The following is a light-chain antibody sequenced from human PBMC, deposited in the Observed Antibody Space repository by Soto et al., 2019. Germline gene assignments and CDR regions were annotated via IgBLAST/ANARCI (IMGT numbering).Light chain of an antibody. J-gene: IGLJ1*01. CDR1: SSDIGGYNY. CDR3: TSYAGSNNYV. V-gene: IGLV2-8*01. Sequence: QSALTQPPSASGSPGQSATISCTGTSSDIGGYNYVSWYQQHPGKAPKLMIYEVSKRPSGVPDRFSGSKSGNTASLTVSGLQAEDEADYYCTSYAGSNNYVFGTGTQLTVL. CDR2: EVS.